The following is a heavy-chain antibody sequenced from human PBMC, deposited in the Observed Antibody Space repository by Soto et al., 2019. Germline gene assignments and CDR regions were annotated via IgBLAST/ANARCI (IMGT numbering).Heavy chain of an antibody. CDR1: GFTFSSYA. CDR3: AKSVYYYDSSGYHYGFDY. J-gene: IGHJ4*02. CDR2: ISGSGGST. Sequence: EVQLLGSGGGLVQPGGSLRLSCAASGFTFSSYAMSWVRQAPGKGLEWVSAISGSGGSTYYADSVKGRFTISRDNSKKTLYLQMNSLRAEDTAVYYCAKSVYYYDSSGYHYGFDYWGQGTLVTVSS. V-gene: IGHV3-23*01. D-gene: IGHD3-22*01.